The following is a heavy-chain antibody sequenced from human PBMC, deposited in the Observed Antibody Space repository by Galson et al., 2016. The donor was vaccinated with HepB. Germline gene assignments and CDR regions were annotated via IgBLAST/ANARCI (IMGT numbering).Heavy chain of an antibody. J-gene: IGHJ4*02. V-gene: IGHV3-66*01. D-gene: IGHD6-19*01. CDR1: GFTVSTNY. CDR2: FYSAYST. CDR3: ARSFSSGWSPIDY. Sequence: SLRLSCAASGFTVSTNYMNWVRQAPGKGLEWVSTFYSAYSTYYAESVRGRFTISRDTSKNTLYLQLNSLRAEDTAVYYCARSFSSGWSPIDYWGRGTLVTVSS.